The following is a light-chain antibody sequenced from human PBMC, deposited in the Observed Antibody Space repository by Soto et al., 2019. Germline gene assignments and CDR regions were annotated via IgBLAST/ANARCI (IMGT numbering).Light chain of an antibody. CDR2: GAS. CDR3: QQYGSSPGT. CDR1: QTVSDSF. Sequence: EIVLTQSPGTLSLSPGERATLSCRASQTVSDSFLAWYRQKPGQAPRLLIYGASTRATGIPDRFSGSGSGTDFTLTISRLEPEDFAVYYCQQYGSSPGTFGQGTKVEIK. V-gene: IGKV3-20*01. J-gene: IGKJ1*01.